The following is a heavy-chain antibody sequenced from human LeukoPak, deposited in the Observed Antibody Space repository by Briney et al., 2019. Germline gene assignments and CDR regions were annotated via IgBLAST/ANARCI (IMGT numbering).Heavy chain of an antibody. CDR3: ATVNLNYDDSGYLPFDH. Sequence: GGSLRLSCAASGFSLSRYWMSWVRQAPGKGLEWVANIGKDGTGNHYVDSVKGRFTISRDNAKSSLFLQMEGLRAEDTAVYYCATVNLNYDDSGYLPFDHWGEGSLVVISS. V-gene: IGHV3-7*01. D-gene: IGHD3-22*01. J-gene: IGHJ4*02. CDR1: GFSLSRYW. CDR2: IGKDGTGN.